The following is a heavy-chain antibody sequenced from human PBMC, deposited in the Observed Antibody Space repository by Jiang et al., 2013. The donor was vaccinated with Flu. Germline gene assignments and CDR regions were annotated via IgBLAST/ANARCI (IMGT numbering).Heavy chain of an antibody. CDR2: ISGSGGST. D-gene: IGHD1-26*01. V-gene: IGHV3-23*01. J-gene: IGHJ6*01. CDR3: AKGRSPWASYYYYGMDV. Sequence: AISGSGGSTYYADSVKGRFTISRDNSKNTLYLQMNSLRAEDTAVYYCAKGRSPWASYYYYGMDVWGQRDHGHRLL.